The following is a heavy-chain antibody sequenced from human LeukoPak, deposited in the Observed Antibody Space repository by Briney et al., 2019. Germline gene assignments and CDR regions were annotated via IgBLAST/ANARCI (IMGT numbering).Heavy chain of an antibody. J-gene: IGHJ3*02. V-gene: IGHV4-34*01. Sequence: SETLSLNCAVYGGTLSGCYWSWNSHPPGKGPEWIGEITHSGSTNYNPSLNSRVTVSVDTFKNLFTLKLSSVTAADTAVYYCARGLLVTTIFVVVTHDAFDIWGQGTMVTVSS. CDR3: ARGLLVTTIFVVVTHDAFDI. CDR2: ITHSGST. D-gene: IGHD3-3*01. CDR1: GGTLSGCY.